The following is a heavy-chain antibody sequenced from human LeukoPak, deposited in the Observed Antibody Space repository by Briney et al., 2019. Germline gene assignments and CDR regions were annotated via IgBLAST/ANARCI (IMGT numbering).Heavy chain of an antibody. Sequence: GASVKVSCKASGYTFTSYGISWVRQAPGQGLEWMGWISAYNGNTNYAQKLQGRVTMTTDTSTSTAYMELRSLRPDDTAVYYCARAKDYYGSGSPFFWYWGQGTLVTVSS. CDR3: ARAKDYYGSGSPFFWY. D-gene: IGHD3-10*01. CDR1: GYTFTSYG. J-gene: IGHJ4*02. CDR2: ISAYNGNT. V-gene: IGHV1-18*01.